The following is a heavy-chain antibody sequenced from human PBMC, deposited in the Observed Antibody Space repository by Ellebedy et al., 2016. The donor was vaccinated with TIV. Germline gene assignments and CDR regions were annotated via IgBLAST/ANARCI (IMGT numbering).Heavy chain of an antibody. D-gene: IGHD4-23*01. Sequence: MPSETLSLTCTVSGGFISSYYWSWIRQPPGKGLEWIGYIYHSGSTNYNPSLKSRVTISVDTSNNQFSLKMSSVTAADTAVYYCATLTKRHDYGGNYNYGMDVWGQGTTVTVSS. J-gene: IGHJ6*02. V-gene: IGHV4-4*09. CDR1: GGFISSYY. CDR2: IYHSGST. CDR3: ATLTKRHDYGGNYNYGMDV.